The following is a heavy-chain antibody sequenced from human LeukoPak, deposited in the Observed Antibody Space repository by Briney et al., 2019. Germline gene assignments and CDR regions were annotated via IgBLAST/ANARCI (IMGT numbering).Heavy chain of an antibody. CDR1: GFTFSSYA. CDR3: AKFPARGGYNSDFDY. Sequence: GGALRLSCAASGFTFSSYAMSWVRQAPGKGLEWVSAISGSGGSTYYADSVEGRFTISRDNSKNTLYLQMNSLRAEDTAVYYCAKFPARGGYNSDFDYWGQGTLVTVSS. D-gene: IGHD5-24*01. V-gene: IGHV3-23*01. J-gene: IGHJ4*02. CDR2: ISGSGGST.